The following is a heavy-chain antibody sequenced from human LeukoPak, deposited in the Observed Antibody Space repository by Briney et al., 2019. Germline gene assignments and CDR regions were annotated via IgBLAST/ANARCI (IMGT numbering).Heavy chain of an antibody. CDR3: ARYSGYDQIDY. D-gene: IGHD5-12*01. CDR2: ISAYNGNT. V-gene: IGHV1-18*01. Sequence: GWISAYNGNTNYAQKLQGRVTMTTDTSTSTAYMELRSLRSDDTAVYYCARYSGYDQIDYWGQGTLVTVSS. J-gene: IGHJ4*02.